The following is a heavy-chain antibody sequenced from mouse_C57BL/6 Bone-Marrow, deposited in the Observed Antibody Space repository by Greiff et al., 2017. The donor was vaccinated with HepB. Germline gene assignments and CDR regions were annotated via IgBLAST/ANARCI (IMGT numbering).Heavy chain of an antibody. CDR1: GFNIKDYY. J-gene: IGHJ2*01. V-gene: IGHV14-2*01. CDR2: IDPEDGET. D-gene: IGHD1-1*01. CDR3: AITTVVATPDY. Sequence: EVMLVESGAELVKPGASVKLSCTASGFNIKDYYMHWVKQRTEQGLEWIGRIDPEDGETKYAPKFQGKATITADTSSNTAYLQLSSLTSEDTAVYYCAITTVVATPDYWGQGTTLTVSS.